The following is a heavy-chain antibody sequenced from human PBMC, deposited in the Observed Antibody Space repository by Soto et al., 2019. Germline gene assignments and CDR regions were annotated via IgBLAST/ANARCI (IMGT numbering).Heavy chain of an antibody. CDR1: GHTRTELS. CDR2: FDPEYGET. CDR3: ATGGRLRYFDWYPYGMDV. V-gene: IGHV1-24*01. D-gene: IGHD3-9*01. Sequence: ASVKVSCKVSGHTRTELSMHWVRQAPGKGLEWMGGFDPEYGETIYAQKFQGRVTMTEDTSTDTAYMELSSLRSEDTAVYYCATGGRLRYFDWYPYGMDVWGQGTTVTVSS. J-gene: IGHJ6*02.